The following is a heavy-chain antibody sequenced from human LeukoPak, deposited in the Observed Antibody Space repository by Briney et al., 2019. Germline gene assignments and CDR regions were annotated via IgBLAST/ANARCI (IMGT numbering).Heavy chain of an antibody. CDR3: ARGRERTYYDFWSGPYGVRTHFDY. D-gene: IGHD3-3*01. J-gene: IGHJ4*02. V-gene: IGHV6-1*01. Sequence: SQTLSLTFAISGDSVSSNSAAWNWLRQSPSRGLEWLGRTYYRSKWYNDYAVSVKSRITINPDTSKNQFSLKLSSVTAADTAVYYCARGRERTYYDFWSGPYGVRTHFDYWGQGTLVTVSS. CDR1: GDSVSSNSAA. CDR2: TYYRSKWYN.